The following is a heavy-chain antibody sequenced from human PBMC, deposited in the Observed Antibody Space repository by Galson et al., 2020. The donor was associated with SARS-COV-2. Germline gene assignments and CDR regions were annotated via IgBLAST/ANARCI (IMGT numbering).Heavy chain of an antibody. CDR2: ISWDGDTT. V-gene: IGHV3-43D*04. J-gene: IGHJ4*02. D-gene: IGHD6-13*01. CDR1: GFIFDDYA. CDR3: AKVAGGYSGSWYGHFDS. Sequence: GGSLRLSCAASGFIFDDYAMHWVRQAPGKGLEWVSLISWDGDTTKYADSVKGRFIISRDNSKYSLYLQMQSLRPDDTALYYCAKVAGGYSGSWYGHFDSWGQGTLFSVSS.